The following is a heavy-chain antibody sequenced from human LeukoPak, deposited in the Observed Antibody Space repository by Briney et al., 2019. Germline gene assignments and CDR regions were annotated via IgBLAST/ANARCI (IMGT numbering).Heavy chain of an antibody. Sequence: GASVKVSCKASGGTFSSYAISWVRQAPGQGLEWMGGIIPIFGTANYAQKFQGRVTITADESTSTAYMELSSLRSEDTAVYYCAMTYYYGSGSSFDYWGQGTLVTVPS. CDR1: GGTFSSYA. CDR2: IIPIFGTA. J-gene: IGHJ4*02. V-gene: IGHV1-69*13. D-gene: IGHD3-10*01. CDR3: AMTYYYGSGSSFDY.